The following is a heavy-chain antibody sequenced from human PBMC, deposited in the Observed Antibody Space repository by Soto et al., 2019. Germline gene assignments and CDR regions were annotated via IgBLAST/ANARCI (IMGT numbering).Heavy chain of an antibody. CDR1: GFSFTNAW. CDR2: VKSKTAGGTT. CDR3: TPDVGEYGEGF. J-gene: IGHJ1*01. Sequence: EVQLVESGGGLVKPGGSLRLSCAASGFSFTNAWMNWVRQAPGRGLEWVGRVKSKTAGGTTEYAAPVKVRFKISRDDSDITLHLQMNSLKIEDTGVYFWTPDVGEYGEGFWGQGTLVSVSS. D-gene: IGHD3-10*01. V-gene: IGHV3-15*07.